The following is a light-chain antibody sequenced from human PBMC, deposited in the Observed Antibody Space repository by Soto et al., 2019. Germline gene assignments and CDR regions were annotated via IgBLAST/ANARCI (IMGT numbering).Light chain of an antibody. Sequence: QSVLTQPPSASGTPGQRVTISCSGSSSNIGSNTVNWYQQLPGTAPKLLIYSNNQRPSGGPDRFYGSKSGTSASLAISGLQSEDETDYYCAAWDDSLNGVVFGGGTKVTVL. V-gene: IGLV1-44*01. CDR1: SSNIGSNT. J-gene: IGLJ2*01. CDR2: SNN. CDR3: AAWDDSLNGVV.